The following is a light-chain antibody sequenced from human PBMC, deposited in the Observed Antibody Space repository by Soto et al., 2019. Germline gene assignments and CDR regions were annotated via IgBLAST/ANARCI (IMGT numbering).Light chain of an antibody. CDR2: DIS. CDR1: QSVSSN. Sequence: ETVMTQSPATLSVSPGERATLSCRASQSVSSNLAWYQQKPGQPPRLLIYDISTRATGIPTRFSGSGSGTEFTLTISSLQSEDFAVYYCQQYGSSPYTFGQGTKVDIK. J-gene: IGKJ2*01. V-gene: IGKV3D-15*02. CDR3: QQYGSSPYT.